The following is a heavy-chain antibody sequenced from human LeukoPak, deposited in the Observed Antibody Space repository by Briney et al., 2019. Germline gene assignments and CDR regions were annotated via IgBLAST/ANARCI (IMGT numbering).Heavy chain of an antibody. Sequence: SETLSLTCTVSGGSISSYYWSWIRQPPGKGPEWIGYIYYSGSTNYSPSLKSRVTISVDTSKNQFSLKLSSVTAADTAVYYCARHGYGDDVGNWFDPWGQGTLVSVSS. D-gene: IGHD2-2*03. V-gene: IGHV4-59*08. J-gene: IGHJ5*02. CDR3: ARHGYGDDVGNWFDP. CDR2: IYYSGST. CDR1: GGSISSYY.